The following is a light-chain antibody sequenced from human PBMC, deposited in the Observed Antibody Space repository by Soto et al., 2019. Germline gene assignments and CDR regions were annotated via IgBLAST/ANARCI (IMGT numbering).Light chain of an antibody. CDR3: HQYGSSPSYT. Sequence: IVLTQSPGTLSLSPGERATLSCRASQSVSSSSYLAWYQQKPGQAPRLLIYGASSRATGIPDRFSGSGSGTDVTRTSSRLEPEDFAVYYCHQYGSSPSYTFGQGTKLEIK. CDR1: QSVSSSSY. J-gene: IGKJ2*01. V-gene: IGKV3-20*01. CDR2: GAS.